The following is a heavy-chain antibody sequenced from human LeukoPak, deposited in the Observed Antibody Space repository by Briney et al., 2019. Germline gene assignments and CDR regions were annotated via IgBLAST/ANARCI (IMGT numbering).Heavy chain of an antibody. CDR1: GGSISSSSYY. D-gene: IGHD5-18*01. CDR3: ARGYSYGNDAFDI. J-gene: IGHJ3*02. V-gene: IGHV4-39*01. Sequence: SSETLSLTCTVSGGSISSSSYYWGWIRQPPGKGLEWIGSIYYSGSTYYNPSLKSRVTISVDTSKNQFSLKLSSVTAADTAVYYCARGYSYGNDAFDIWGQGTMVTVSS. CDR2: IYYSGST.